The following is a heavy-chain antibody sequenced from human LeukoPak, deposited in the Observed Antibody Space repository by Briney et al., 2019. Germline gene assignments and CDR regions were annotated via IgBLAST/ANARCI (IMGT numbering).Heavy chain of an antibody. J-gene: IGHJ4*02. D-gene: IGHD3-10*01. V-gene: IGHV1-18*01. CDR1: GGTFSSYP. CDR2: ISAYNGNT. CDR3: ARSITMVRGVIGIADY. Sequence: GASVKVSCKASGGTFSSYPISWVRQAPGQGLEWMGWISAYNGNTNYAQKLQGRVTMTTDTPTSTAYMELRSLRSDDTAVYYCARSITMVRGVIGIADYWGQGTLVTVSS.